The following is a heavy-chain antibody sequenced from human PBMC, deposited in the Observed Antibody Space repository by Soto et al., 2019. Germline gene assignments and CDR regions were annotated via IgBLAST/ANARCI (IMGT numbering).Heavy chain of an antibody. Sequence: EVQLLESGGGLVQPGGSRGFSFQAPGSTFTGYAMGGFRQFPGRGLDWFPLISVSGGRKYYTNSVKGRFTISRDNSKNTLYLQMNSLRAEDTAVYYCAKVCPTVTNADPDYCPDYWGQGTLVTLSS. J-gene: IGHJ4*02. CDR2: ISVSGGRK. D-gene: IGHD4-17*01. V-gene: IGHV3-23*01. CDR3: AKVCPTVTNADPDYCPDY. CDR1: GSTFTGYA.